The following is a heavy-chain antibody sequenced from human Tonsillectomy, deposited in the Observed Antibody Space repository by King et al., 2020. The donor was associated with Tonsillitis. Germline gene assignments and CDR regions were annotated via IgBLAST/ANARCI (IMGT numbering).Heavy chain of an antibody. V-gene: IGHV3-30*03. J-gene: IGHJ4*02. CDR2: ISYDGSNK. CDR1: GFTFSSYG. Sequence: VQLVEAGGGVVQPGRSLRLSCAASGFTFSSYGMHWGRQAPGKGLEWVAVISYDGSNKYYVDSVKGRFTISRDNSKNTLYLQMNSLRAEDTAVYYCATGYPFDYWGQGTLVTVSS. CDR3: ATGYPFDY. D-gene: IGHD3-9*01.